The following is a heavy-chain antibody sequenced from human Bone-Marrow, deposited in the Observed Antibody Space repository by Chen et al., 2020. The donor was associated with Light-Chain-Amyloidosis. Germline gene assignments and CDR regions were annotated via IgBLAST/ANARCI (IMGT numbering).Heavy chain of an antibody. V-gene: IGHV4-34*01. CDR1: GGSFSGYY. CDR2: INHSGST. D-gene: IGHD5-18*01. J-gene: IGHJ6*02. Sequence: QVQLQQWGAGLLKPSETLSPTCAVYGGSFSGYYWSWIRQPPGKGLEWIGEINHSGSTNYNPSLKSRVTISVDTSKNQFSLKRSSVTAADTAVYYCARGRGYSYGFYYYYYGMDVWGQGTTVTVSS. CDR3: ARGRGYSYGFYYYYYGMDV.